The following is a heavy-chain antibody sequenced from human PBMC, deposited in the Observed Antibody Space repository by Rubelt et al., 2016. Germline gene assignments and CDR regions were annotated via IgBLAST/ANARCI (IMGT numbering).Heavy chain of an antibody. V-gene: IGHV3-48*02. CDR1: GFTFSRYS. CDR2: FRSSCSTI. CDR3: ATQGYCSSTSCYGAY. D-gene: IGHD2-2*01. Sequence: EVQLVESGGGLVQPGGSLRLSCAASGFTFSRYSMNWVRQAPGKVLVWVAYFRSSCSTIYYADSVKGRFTIARDNAKNSLYLQMNSLRDEDTAVYYCATQGYCSSTSCYGAYWGQGTLVTVSS. J-gene: IGHJ4*02.